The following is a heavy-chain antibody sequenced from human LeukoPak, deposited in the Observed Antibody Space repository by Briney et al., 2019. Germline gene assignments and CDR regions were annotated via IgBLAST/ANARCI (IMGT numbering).Heavy chain of an antibody. J-gene: IGHJ6*02. D-gene: IGHD3-22*01. CDR1: GYTFTSYY. Sequence: ASVKVPCKASGYTFTSYYMHWVRQAPGQGLEGMGIINPSGGSTSYAQKFQGRVTMTRDTSTSTVYMEPSSLRSEDTAVYYCARAPRYAPMIGVMDVWGQGTTVTVSS. V-gene: IGHV1-46*01. CDR3: ARAPRYAPMIGVMDV. CDR2: INPSGGST.